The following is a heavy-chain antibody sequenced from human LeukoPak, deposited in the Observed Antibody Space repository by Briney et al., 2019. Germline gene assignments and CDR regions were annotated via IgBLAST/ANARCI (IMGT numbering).Heavy chain of an antibody. D-gene: IGHD2-2*01. V-gene: IGHV6-1*01. CDR1: GDSVSSTA. CDR2: AYYRSKWYN. Sequence: PSQTLSLTCAISGDSVSSTAWNWIRQSPSRGLEWLGRAYYRSKWYNDYAVSVKSRITINPDTSKNQFSLQLNSVTPEDTAVCYCARGGRGYCTSSSCYFDYWGQGTLVTVSS. CDR3: ARGGRGYCTSSSCYFDY. J-gene: IGHJ4*02.